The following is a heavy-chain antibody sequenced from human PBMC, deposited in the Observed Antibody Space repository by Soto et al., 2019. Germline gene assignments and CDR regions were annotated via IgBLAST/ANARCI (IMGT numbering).Heavy chain of an antibody. J-gene: IGHJ1*01. CDR3: EKGVPGIAVAGTGYFQH. Sequence: GGSLRLSCAASGFTFSSYAMSWVRQAPGKGLEWVSGISGSGDSTYYADSVKGRFTISRDNSKNTLYLQMNSLRAEDTAVYYCEKGVPGIAVAGTGYFQHWGQGTLVNVSS. CDR2: ISGSGDST. CDR1: GFTFSSYA. D-gene: IGHD6-19*01. V-gene: IGHV3-23*01.